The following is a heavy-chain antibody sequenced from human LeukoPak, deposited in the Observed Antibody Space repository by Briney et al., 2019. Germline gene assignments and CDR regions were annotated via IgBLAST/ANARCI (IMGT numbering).Heavy chain of an antibody. CDR1: GYTFTSYG. CDR2: ISAHNGNT. D-gene: IGHD1-1*01. V-gene: IGHV1-18*01. J-gene: IGHJ4*02. CDR3: ARDQWERSFFEY. Sequence: ASVKVSCKASGYTFTSYGISWVRQAPGQGLEWVGWISAHNGNTHYAQKLRDRVTMTTDTSTSTAYIELRSLRSDDTAVYYCARDQWERSFFEYWGQGTLVTVSS.